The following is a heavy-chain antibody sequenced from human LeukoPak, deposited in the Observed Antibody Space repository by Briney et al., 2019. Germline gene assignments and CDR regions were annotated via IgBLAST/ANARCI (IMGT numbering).Heavy chain of an antibody. Sequence: GASVKVSCKASGGTFSSYAISWVRQAPGQGLEWMGRIIPIFGTANYAQKFQGRVTITTDESTSTAYMELSSLRSEDTAVYYCARLTYYYDSSGYHDPAYFDYWGQGTLVTVSS. CDR2: IIPIFGTA. D-gene: IGHD3-22*01. CDR3: ARLTYYYDSSGYHDPAYFDY. J-gene: IGHJ4*02. V-gene: IGHV1-69*05. CDR1: GGTFSSYA.